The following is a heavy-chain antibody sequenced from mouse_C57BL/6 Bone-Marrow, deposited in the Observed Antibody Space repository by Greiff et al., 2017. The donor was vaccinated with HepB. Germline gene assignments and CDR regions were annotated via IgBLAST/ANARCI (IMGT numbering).Heavy chain of an antibody. J-gene: IGHJ3*01. D-gene: IGHD3-2*02. CDR1: GYSITSGYY. Sequence: DVKLQESGPGLVKPSQSLSLTCSVTGYSITSGYYWNWIRQFPGNKLEWMGYISYDGSNNYNPSLKNRISITRDTSKNQFFLKLNSVTTEDTATYYCAREAAHGTLFAYWGQGTLVTVSA. V-gene: IGHV3-6*01. CDR2: ISYDGSN. CDR3: AREAAHGTLFAY.